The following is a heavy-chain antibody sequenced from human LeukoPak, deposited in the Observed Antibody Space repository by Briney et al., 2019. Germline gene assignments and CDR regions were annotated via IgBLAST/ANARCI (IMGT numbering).Heavy chain of an antibody. CDR2: IYYGGST. CDR3: ARRNSVTVAFDY. D-gene: IGHD1-14*01. Sequence: SETLSLTCTVSGGSISSYYWSWIRQPPGKGLEWIGYIYYGGSTNYNPSLKSRVTISVDTSKNQFSLKLSSVTAADTAVYYCARRNSVTVAFDYWGQGTLVTVSS. J-gene: IGHJ4*02. V-gene: IGHV4-59*01. CDR1: GGSISSYY.